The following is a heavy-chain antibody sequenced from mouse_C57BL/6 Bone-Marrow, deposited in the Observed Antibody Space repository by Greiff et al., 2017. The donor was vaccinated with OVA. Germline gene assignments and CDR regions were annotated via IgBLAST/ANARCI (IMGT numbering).Heavy chain of an antibody. CDR1: GYTFTSYG. CDR2: IYPRSGNT. V-gene: IGHV1-81*01. Sequence: VHLVESGAELARPGASVKLSCKASGYTFTSYGISWVKQRTGQGLEWIGEIYPRSGNTYYNEKFKGKATLTADKSSSTAYMELRSLTSEDSAVYFCARYYYGSSLDYWGQGTTLTVSS. J-gene: IGHJ2*01. D-gene: IGHD1-1*01. CDR3: ARYYYGSSLDY.